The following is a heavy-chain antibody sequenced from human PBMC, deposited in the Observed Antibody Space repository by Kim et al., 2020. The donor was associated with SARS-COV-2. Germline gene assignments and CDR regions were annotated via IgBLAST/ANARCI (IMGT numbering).Heavy chain of an antibody. CDR2: SYT. D-gene: IGHD4-17*01. Sequence: SYTTYSPSFQGHVTISADKSINTAYLEWSSLKASDTAIYYCARGTDYDYWGQGTLVTVSS. CDR3: ARGTDYDY. J-gene: IGHJ4*02. V-gene: IGHV5-10-1*01.